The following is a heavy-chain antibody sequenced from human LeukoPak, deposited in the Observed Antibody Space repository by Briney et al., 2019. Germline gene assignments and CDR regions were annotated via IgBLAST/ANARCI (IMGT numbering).Heavy chain of an antibody. CDR1: GFTFSSYW. D-gene: IGHD6-19*01. CDR2: INQDGTEK. J-gene: IGHJ4*02. V-gene: IGHV3-7*03. Sequence: GGSLRLSCAASGFTFSSYWMSWVRQAPGEGLEWVAKINQDGTEKAYVDSVRGRFTISRDNAKNSLFLQMNSLRAEDTAVYYCATDLGSGWYFSVVYWGQGTLVTVSS. CDR3: ATDLGSGWYFSVVY.